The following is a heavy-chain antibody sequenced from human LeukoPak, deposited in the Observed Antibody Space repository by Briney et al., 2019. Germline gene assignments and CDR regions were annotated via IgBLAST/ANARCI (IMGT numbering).Heavy chain of an antibody. J-gene: IGHJ3*01. CDR2: ISGSGGST. CDR1: GFTFSSYA. V-gene: IGHV3-23*01. D-gene: IGHD6-13*01. CDR3: AKGIAAAGGH. Sequence: GGSLRLSCAASGFTFSSYAMSSVRQAPGKGLKWVSAISGSGGSTYYADSLKGRFTISRDNPKNTLYLQMNSLRAEDTAVYYCAKGIAAAGGHWGQGTMVTVSS.